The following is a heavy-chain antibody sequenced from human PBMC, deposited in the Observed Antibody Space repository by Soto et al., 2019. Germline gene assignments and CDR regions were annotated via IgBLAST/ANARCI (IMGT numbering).Heavy chain of an antibody. CDR2: INPSGGST. CDR3: ARDDIVVVVAATYNYYYYGMDV. D-gene: IGHD2-15*01. J-gene: IGHJ6*02. V-gene: IGHV1-46*01. Sequence: QVQLVQSGAEVKKPGASVKVSCKASGYTFTSYYMHWVRQAPGQGLEWMGIINPSGGSTSYAQKFQGRVTMTRDTSTSTVYMELSSLRSEDTAVYYCARDDIVVVVAATYNYYYYGMDVWGQGTTVTVSS. CDR1: GYTFTSYY.